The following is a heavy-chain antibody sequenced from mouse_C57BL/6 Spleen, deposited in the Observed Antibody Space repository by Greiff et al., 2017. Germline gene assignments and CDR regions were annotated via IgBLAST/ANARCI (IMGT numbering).Heavy chain of an antibody. CDR3: APYYGSYVPFAV. CDR2: IHPNSGST. D-gene: IGHD2-10*01. Sequence: QVQLQQPGADLVKPGASVKLSCKASGYTFTSYWMHWVKQRPGQGLEWIGMIHPNSGSTNYTEKFKSKATLTVDKYTSAAHMQLGSLSSEDSEVYFCAPYYGSYVPFAVWGKGTLVTVSA. J-gene: IGHJ3*01. V-gene: IGHV1-64*01. CDR1: GYTFTSYW.